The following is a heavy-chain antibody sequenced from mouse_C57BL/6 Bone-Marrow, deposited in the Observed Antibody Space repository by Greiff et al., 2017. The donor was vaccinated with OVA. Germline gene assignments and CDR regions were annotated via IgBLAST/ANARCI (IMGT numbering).Heavy chain of an antibody. CDR2: IYPGNSDT. D-gene: IGHD1-1*01. V-gene: IGHV1-5*01. Sequence: VQLQQSGTVLARPGASVKMSCKTSGYTFTSYWMHWVKQRPGQGLEWIGAIYPGNSDTSYNQKFKGKAKLTAVTSASTAYMELSSLTNEDSAVYYCSLFYYGSSPAWFAYWGQGTLVTVSA. J-gene: IGHJ3*01. CDR1: GYTFTSYW. CDR3: SLFYYGSSPAWFAY.